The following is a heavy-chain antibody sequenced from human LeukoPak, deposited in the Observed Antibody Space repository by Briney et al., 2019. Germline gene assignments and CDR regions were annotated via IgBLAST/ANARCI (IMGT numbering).Heavy chain of an antibody. V-gene: IGHV3-23*01. CDR3: AKERGVYYYGSGSYFSD. Sequence: GGSLRLSCAASGFTFSSYAMSLVRQAPGKGLEWVSAISGSGGSTYYADSVKGRFTISRDNSKNTLYLQMNSLRAEDTAVYYCAKERGVYYYGSGSYFSDWGQGTLVTVSS. J-gene: IGHJ4*02. CDR2: ISGSGGST. D-gene: IGHD3-10*01. CDR1: GFTFSSYA.